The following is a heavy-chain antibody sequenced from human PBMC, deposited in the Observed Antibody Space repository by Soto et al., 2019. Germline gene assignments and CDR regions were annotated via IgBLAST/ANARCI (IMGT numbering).Heavy chain of an antibody. CDR1: GFTFDDYG. V-gene: IGHV3-20*01. D-gene: IGHD2-15*01. CDR3: AREGGYCSGGSCYFFGGSWFDP. J-gene: IGHJ5*02. CDR2: INWNGGST. Sequence: GGSLRLSCAASGFTFDDYGMSWVRQAPGKGLEWVSGINWNGGSTGYADSVKGRFTISRDNAKNSLYLQMNSLRAEDTALYHCAREGGYCSGGSCYFFGGSWFDPWGQGTLVTVSS.